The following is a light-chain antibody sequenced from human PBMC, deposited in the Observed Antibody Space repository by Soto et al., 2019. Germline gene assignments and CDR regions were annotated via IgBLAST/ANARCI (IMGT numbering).Light chain of an antibody. V-gene: IGKV1-5*03. CDR1: QSISSG. CDR3: QQYNSYSLYT. J-gene: IGKJ2*01. CDR2: KAS. Sequence: DIQMTQSPSTLSASVGDRVTITCRASQSISSGMAWYQQKPGKAPKLLIYKASSLESGVPSRYSGSGSGTEFTLTISSLQPDDFATDCCQQYNSYSLYTFGQGTKLEIK.